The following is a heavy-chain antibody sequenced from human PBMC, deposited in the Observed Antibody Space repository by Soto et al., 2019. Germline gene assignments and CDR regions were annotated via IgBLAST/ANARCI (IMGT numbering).Heavy chain of an antibody. CDR3: AAYGMDV. CDR2: IYHSGST. V-gene: IGHV4-4*02. Sequence: SETLSLTCAVSGGSISSSNWWSWVRQPPGKGLEWIGEIYHSGSTNYNPSLKSRVTISVDKSQNQFSLKLRSVPAADTAVYYCAAYGMDVWAQGTTVTFSS. CDR1: GGSISSSNW. J-gene: IGHJ6*02.